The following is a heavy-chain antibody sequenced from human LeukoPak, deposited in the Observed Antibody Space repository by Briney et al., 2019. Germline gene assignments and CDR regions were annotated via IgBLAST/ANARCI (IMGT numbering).Heavy chain of an antibody. V-gene: IGHV4-34*01. Sequence: SETLSLTCAVYGWSFKDYYWNWIRQPPGKGLEWIGETNARGDTNFNPSLKSRVTISVDTSKSQFSLRLTSMIAADTAVYYCARGQVAAARGYNWFDPWGQGTLVTVSS. CDR1: GWSFKDYY. J-gene: IGHJ5*02. CDR2: TNARGDT. D-gene: IGHD2-2*01. CDR3: ARGQVAAARGYNWFDP.